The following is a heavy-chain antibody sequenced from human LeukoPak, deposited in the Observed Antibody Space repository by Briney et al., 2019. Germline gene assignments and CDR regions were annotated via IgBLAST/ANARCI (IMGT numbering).Heavy chain of an antibody. CDR2: ISVSGNT. J-gene: IGHJ4*02. V-gene: IGHV3-23*01. CDR1: GFTLSSYA. CDR3: AKAPVTTCSGAYCYPFDY. D-gene: IGHD2-15*01. Sequence: GGSLRLSCAASGFTLSSYAMSWVRQGPGKGLEWVSAISVSGNTYHADSVKGRFTISKDSSKNTLYLQMNSLRAEDAAVYYCAKAPVTTCSGAYCYPFDYWGQGTLVTVSS.